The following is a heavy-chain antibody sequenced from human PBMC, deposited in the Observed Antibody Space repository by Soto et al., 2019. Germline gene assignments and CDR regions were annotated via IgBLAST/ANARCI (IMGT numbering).Heavy chain of an antibody. V-gene: IGHV3-48*02. CDR1: GFPFSFYS. D-gene: IGHD2-21*01. J-gene: IGHJ4*02. Sequence: GGFLRLSCAASGFPFSFYSMNWVRQAPGNGLEWISYITSTSSAINYADSVRGRFTISRDNAMRSLFLHMNSLRDEDTAVYYCARDRKGAAYTHGPYYFDYWGQGALVTVSS. CDR3: ARDRKGAAYTHGPYYFDY. CDR2: ITSTSSAI.